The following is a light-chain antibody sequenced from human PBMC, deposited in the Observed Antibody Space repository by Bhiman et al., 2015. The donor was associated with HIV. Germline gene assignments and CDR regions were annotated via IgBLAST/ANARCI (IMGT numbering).Light chain of an antibody. J-gene: IGLJ1*01. Sequence: QPVLTQPPSVSGAPGQRVTISCTGSSSNIGGNYDVHWYQQLPGTAPKLLIYGNNNRPSGIPDRFSGSKSGTSASLAITGLQAEDEADYFCQSYDDSLSAYVFGSGTKVTVL. CDR3: QSYDDSLSAYV. CDR2: GNN. CDR1: SSNIGGNYD. V-gene: IGLV1-40*01.